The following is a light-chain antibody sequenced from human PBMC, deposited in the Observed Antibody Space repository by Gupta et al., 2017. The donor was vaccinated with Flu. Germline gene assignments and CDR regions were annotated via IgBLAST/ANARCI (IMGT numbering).Light chain of an antibody. V-gene: IGLV1-47*01. CDR1: SSNIVSNY. CDR3: AAWDDSLSGWV. Sequence: HSVLTQPPSASGTPGQRVTISCSGSSSNIVSNYVYWYQQYPGTAPKLLIHRNSQRPSGVPDRFSGSKSGTSASLAISELRSEDEADYYCAAWDDSLSGWVFGGGTKLTVL. CDR2: RNS. J-gene: IGLJ3*02.